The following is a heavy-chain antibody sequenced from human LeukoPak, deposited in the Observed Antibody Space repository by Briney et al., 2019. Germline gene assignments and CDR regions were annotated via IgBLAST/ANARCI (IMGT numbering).Heavy chain of an antibody. CDR3: TRDPYCGGDCYLGNWFDP. V-gene: IGHV3-49*03. Sequence: GRSLRLSCTASGFTFGDYAMSWFRQAPGKGLEWVGFIRSKAYGGTTEYAASVKGRFTISRDDSKSIAYLQMNSLKTEDTAVYYCTRDPYCGGDCYLGNWFDPWGQGTLVTVPS. J-gene: IGHJ5*02. CDR1: GFTFGDYA. D-gene: IGHD2-21*02. CDR2: IRSKAYGGTT.